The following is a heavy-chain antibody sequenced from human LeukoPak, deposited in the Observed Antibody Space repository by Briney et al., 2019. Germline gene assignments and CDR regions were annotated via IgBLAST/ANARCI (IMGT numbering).Heavy chain of an antibody. D-gene: IGHD6-13*01. CDR2: ISGSGGST. V-gene: IGHV3-23*01. CDR1: GFTFSSYG. CDR3: AKCGLQLVFCYYYMDV. Sequence: GGSLRLSCAASGFTFSSYGMSWVRQAPGKGLEWVSAISGSGGSTYYADSVKGRFTISRDNSKNTLYLQMNSLRAEDTAVYYCAKCGLQLVFCYYYMDVWGKGTTVTISS. J-gene: IGHJ6*03.